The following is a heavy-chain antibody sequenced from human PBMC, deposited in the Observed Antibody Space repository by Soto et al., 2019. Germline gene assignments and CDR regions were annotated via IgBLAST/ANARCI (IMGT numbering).Heavy chain of an antibody. CDR3: AREGGLQCDIVAPAEENDAFDI. J-gene: IGHJ3*02. CDR1: GFTFSSYW. V-gene: IGHV3-7*01. CDR2: IKQDGSEK. D-gene: IGHD5-12*01. Sequence: EVQLVESGGGLVQPGGSLRLSCAASGFTFSSYWMSWVRQAPGKGLEWVANIKQDGSEKYYVDSVKGRFTISRDNAKNSLYLQMNSLRAEDTAVYYCAREGGLQCDIVAPAEENDAFDIWGQGTMVTVSS.